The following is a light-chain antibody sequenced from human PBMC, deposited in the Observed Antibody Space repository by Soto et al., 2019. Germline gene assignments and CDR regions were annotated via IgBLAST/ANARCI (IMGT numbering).Light chain of an antibody. Sequence: QSVLTQPPSASGTPGQRVTISCSGSSSNVGGNPVNWYQHVPTTAPKLLIYTNTQRPSGVPDRFSGSKSGTSASLAISGLQSEDEADYYCASWDDSLNGPVSGTGTKATVL. CDR3: ASWDDSLNGPV. V-gene: IGLV1-44*01. J-gene: IGLJ1*01. CDR2: TNT. CDR1: SSNVGGNP.